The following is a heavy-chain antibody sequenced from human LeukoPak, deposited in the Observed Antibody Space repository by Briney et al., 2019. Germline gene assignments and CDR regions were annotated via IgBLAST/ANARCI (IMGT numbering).Heavy chain of an antibody. V-gene: IGHV1-18*01. Sequence: ASVKVSCKASGYTFTSYGISWVRQAPGQGLEWMGWISAYNGNTNYAQKLQGRVTMTTDTSTSTAYMELRSLRSDDTAVYYCARDRYCSVGSCYNYYYYGMDVWGQGTTVTVSS. CDR3: ARDRYCSVGSCYNYYYYGMDV. CDR1: GYTFTSYG. J-gene: IGHJ6*02. CDR2: ISAYNGNT. D-gene: IGHD2-15*01.